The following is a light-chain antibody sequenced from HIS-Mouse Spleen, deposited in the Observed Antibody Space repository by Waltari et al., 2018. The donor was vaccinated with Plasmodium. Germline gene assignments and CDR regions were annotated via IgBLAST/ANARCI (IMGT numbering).Light chain of an antibody. CDR2: DDS. Sequence: SYVLTQPPPVSVAPGQTARITCGGHNIRSKRWHWYQQKPGQAPVLVVYDDSDRPSGIPERFSGSNSGNTATLTISRVEAGDEADYYCQVWDSSSDHWVFGGGTKLTVL. CDR1: NIRSKR. CDR3: QVWDSSSDHWV. J-gene: IGLJ3*02. V-gene: IGLV3-21*02.